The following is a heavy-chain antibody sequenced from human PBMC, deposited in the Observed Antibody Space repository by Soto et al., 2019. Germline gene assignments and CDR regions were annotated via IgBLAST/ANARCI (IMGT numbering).Heavy chain of an antibody. J-gene: IGHJ4*02. CDR1: GFTFDDYA. D-gene: IGHD1-26*01. CDR2: ISWNSDRL. Sequence: GGSLRLSCAGSGFTFDDYAMHWVRQAPGEGLEWVSGISWNSDRLDYADSVKGRFTISRDNAKNSLYLQMNSLRAEDTAFYYCVKDLGGSHWAGNFDYWGQGSLVTVSS. V-gene: IGHV3-9*01. CDR3: VKDLGGSHWAGNFDY.